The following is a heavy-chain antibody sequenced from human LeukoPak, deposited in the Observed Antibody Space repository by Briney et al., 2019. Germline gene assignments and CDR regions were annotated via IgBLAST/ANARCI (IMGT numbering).Heavy chain of an antibody. D-gene: IGHD3/OR15-3a*01. V-gene: IGHV4-30-2*01. CDR2: IYHSGST. Sequence: IPSETLSLTCTVSGVSISSGGYYWSWIRQPPGKGLEWIGYIYHSGSTYYNPSLKSRVTISVDRSKNQFSLKLSSVTAADTAVYYCARSGLPDWCAFDIWGQGTMVTVSS. J-gene: IGHJ3*02. CDR1: GVSISSGGYY. CDR3: ARSGLPDWCAFDI.